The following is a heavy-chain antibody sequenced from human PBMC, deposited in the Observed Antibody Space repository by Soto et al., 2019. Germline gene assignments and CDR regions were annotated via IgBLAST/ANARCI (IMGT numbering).Heavy chain of an antibody. Sequence: SETLSLTCTVSGGSISSSSYYWGWIRQPPGKGLEWIGSIYYSGSTYYNPSLKSRVTISVDTSKNQFSLKLSSVTAADTAVYYCARHERWLQSIDYWGQGTLVTVSS. CDR1: GGSISSSSYY. CDR3: ARHERWLQSIDY. J-gene: IGHJ4*02. D-gene: IGHD5-12*01. CDR2: IYYSGST. V-gene: IGHV4-39*01.